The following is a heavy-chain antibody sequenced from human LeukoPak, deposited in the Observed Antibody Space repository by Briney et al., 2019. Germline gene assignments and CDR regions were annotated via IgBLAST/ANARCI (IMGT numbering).Heavy chain of an antibody. CDR3: ARTLAAAGTFDP. V-gene: IGHV4-34*01. D-gene: IGHD6-13*01. J-gene: IGHJ5*02. CDR1: GGSFSGYY. Sequence: SETLSLTCAVYGGSFSGYYWSWIRQPPGKGLEWIGEINHSGSTNYNPSLKSRVTISVDTSKNQFSLKLSSVTAADTAVYYCARTLAAAGTFDPWGQGTLVTVSS. CDR2: INHSGST.